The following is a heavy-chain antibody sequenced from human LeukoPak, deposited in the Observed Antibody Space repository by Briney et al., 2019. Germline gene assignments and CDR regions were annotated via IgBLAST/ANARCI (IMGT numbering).Heavy chain of an antibody. V-gene: IGHV1-2*02. D-gene: IGHD6-19*01. Sequence: ASVKVSCKASGYTFTCYYMHWVRQAPGQGLEWMGWINPNSGGTNYAQKFQGRVTMTRDTSISTAYMELSRLRSDDTAVYYCAREGIAVAGTPFDYWGQGTLVTVSS. CDR1: GYTFTCYY. CDR2: INPNSGGT. CDR3: AREGIAVAGTPFDY. J-gene: IGHJ4*02.